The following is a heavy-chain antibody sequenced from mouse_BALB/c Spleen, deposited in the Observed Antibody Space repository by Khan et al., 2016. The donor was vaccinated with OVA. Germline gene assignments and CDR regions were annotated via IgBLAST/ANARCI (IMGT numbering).Heavy chain of an antibody. V-gene: IGHV3-2*02. D-gene: IGHD2-14*01. CDR3: ARSLYYSYGYALDC. CDR1: GYAITSDYA. J-gene: IGHJ4*01. CDR2: ISSTGST. Sequence: EVKLLESGPGLVKPSQSLSLTCTVTGYAITSDYAWNWIRQFPGNKLECMGYISSTGSTSYNPSLKSRISITRDTSKNQFFLQLKSVTTEDTATYYCARSLYYSYGYALDCWGRGTSVTVSS.